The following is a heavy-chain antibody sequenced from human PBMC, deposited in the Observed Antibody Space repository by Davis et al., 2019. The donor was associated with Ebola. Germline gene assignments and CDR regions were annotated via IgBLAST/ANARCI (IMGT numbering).Heavy chain of an antibody. CDR2: ISSSSSYI. CDR3: ARGGYYYDSSGYYYAGYFDL. D-gene: IGHD3-22*01. Sequence: GESLKISCAASGFTFSSYSMNWVRQAPGKGLEWVSSISSSSSYIYYADSVKGRFTISRDNAKNSLYLQMNSLRAEDTAVYYCARGGYYYDSSGYYYAGYFDLWGRGTLVTVSS. J-gene: IGHJ2*01. CDR1: GFTFSSYS. V-gene: IGHV3-21*01.